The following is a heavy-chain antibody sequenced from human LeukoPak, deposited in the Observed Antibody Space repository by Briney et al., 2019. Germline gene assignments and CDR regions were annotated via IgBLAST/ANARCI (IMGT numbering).Heavy chain of an antibody. V-gene: IGHV3-9*01. CDR2: ISWNSGSI. CDR1: GFTFDDYA. CDR3: AKELSSGWFY. J-gene: IGHJ4*02. Sequence: PGRSLRLSCAASGFTFDDYAMRWVRQAPGKGLEWVSGISWNSGSIGYADSVKGRFTISRDNAKNSLYLQMNSLRAEDTALYYCAKELSSGWFYWGQGTLVTVSS. D-gene: IGHD6-19*01.